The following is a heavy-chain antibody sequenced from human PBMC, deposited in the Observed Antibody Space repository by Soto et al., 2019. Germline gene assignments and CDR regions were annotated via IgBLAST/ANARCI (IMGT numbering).Heavy chain of an antibody. J-gene: IGHJ4*02. D-gene: IGHD1-26*01. Sequence: QVQLQESGPGLGKPSGTLSLTCTVSGVSISSSNWWSWVRQSTGRGLDWIGEIHHTGSTNYNPSLKGRISVSVDNAQNQSSVTLTPESATDTALYYCPRRIRGATYFADWGQGTLVNVSS. CDR3: PRRIRGATYFAD. CDR2: IHHTGST. V-gene: IGHV4-4*02. CDR1: GVSISSSNW.